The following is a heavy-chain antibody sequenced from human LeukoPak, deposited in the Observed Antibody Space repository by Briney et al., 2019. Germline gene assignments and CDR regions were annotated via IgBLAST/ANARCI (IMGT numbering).Heavy chain of an antibody. CDR3: AKELSTYYDFWSGYTYGMDV. Sequence: GESLRLSCAASGFTFSSYAMSWVRQAPGKGLEWVSAISGSGGSTYYADSVKGRFTISRDNSKNTLYLQMNSLRAEDTAVYYCAKELSTYYDFWSGYTYGMDVWGQGTTVTVSS. CDR1: GFTFSSYA. CDR2: ISGSGGST. D-gene: IGHD3-3*01. J-gene: IGHJ6*02. V-gene: IGHV3-23*01.